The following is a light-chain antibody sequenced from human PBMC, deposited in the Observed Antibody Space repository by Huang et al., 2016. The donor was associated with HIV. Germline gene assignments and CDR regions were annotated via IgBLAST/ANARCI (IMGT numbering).Light chain of an antibody. CDR3: QQYHNWPYT. V-gene: IGKV3-15*01. CDR2: GAS. J-gene: IGKJ2*01. Sequence: EIIMTQSPATLSLSPGEGASLSCRANQSVATNLAWYLHRPGQSPRILILGASTRASGLPGRFSGSGSGKQFTLTVSGLQSEDFAVYYCQQYHNWPYTFGQGTKLEI. CDR1: QSVATN.